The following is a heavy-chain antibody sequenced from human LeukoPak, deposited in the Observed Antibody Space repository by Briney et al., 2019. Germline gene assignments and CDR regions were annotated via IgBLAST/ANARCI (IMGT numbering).Heavy chain of an antibody. CDR2: LNGDGSNT. V-gene: IGHV3-74*01. CDR3: ARDRFYSMDV. CDR1: GFTFSSYW. Sequence: GGSLRLSCAASGFTFSSYWMHWVRQAPGKGLVWVSRLNGDGSNTIYAASVKGRFTISRDNAKNTLYLQMNSLRAEDTAVYYCARDRFYSMDVWGQGTTVTVSS. J-gene: IGHJ6*02.